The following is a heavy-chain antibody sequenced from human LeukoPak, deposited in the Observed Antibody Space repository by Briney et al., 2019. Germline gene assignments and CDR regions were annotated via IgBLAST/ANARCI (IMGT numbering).Heavy chain of an antibody. CDR2: IWYDGGSKK. CDR1: GFAFSNYG. CDR3: ARVSGYYESSGYYQDNWFDP. Sequence: PGRSLRLSCEASGFAFSNYGMHWVRQAPGKGLEWVAVIWYDGGSKKYYADSVKGRFTISRDNSKNTLYLQMNSLRAEDTAVYYCARVSGYYESSGYYQDNWFDPWGQGTLVTVSS. V-gene: IGHV3-33*01. D-gene: IGHD3-22*01. J-gene: IGHJ5*02.